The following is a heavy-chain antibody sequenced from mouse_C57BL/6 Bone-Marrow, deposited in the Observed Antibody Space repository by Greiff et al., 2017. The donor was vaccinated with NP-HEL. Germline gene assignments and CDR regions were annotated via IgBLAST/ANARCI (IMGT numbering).Heavy chain of an antibody. CDR2: IDPETGGT. D-gene: IGHD2-12*01. CDR3: TRLRQEAMDY. J-gene: IGHJ4*01. Sequence: VQRVESGAELVRPGASVTLSCKASGYTFTDYEMHWVKQTPVHGLEWIGAIDPETGGTAYNQKFKGKAILTADKSSSTAYMELRSLTSEDSAVYYCTRLRQEAMDYWGQGTSVTVSS. CDR1: GYTFTDYE. V-gene: IGHV1-15*01.